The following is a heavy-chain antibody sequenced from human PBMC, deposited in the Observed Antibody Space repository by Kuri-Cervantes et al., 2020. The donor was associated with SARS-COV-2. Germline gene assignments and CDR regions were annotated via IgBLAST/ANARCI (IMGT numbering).Heavy chain of an antibody. J-gene: IGHJ6*03. CDR1: GGSISSYY. D-gene: IGHD4/OR15-4a*01. V-gene: IGHV4-59*12. CDR3: ARVMVEQQAVYMDV. CDR2: IYYSGST. Sequence: SETLSLTCTVSGGSISSYYWSWIRQPPGKGLEWIGYIYYSGSTNYNPSLKSRVTISVDTSKNQFSLKLSSVTAADTAVYYCARVMVEQQAVYMDVWGKGTTVTVSS.